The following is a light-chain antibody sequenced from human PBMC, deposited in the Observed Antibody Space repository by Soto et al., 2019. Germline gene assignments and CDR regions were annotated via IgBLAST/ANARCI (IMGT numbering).Light chain of an antibody. CDR2: DVN. Sequence: QSALTQPASVSGSPGQSITISCTGTSSDVGGYNYVSWYQQYPGKAPKLMIYDVNNRPSGVSNRFSGSKSGNTASLTISGLQAEDEADYYCSSYTSSSTLVFGGGTKLTVL. CDR1: SSDVGGYNY. CDR3: SSYTSSSTLV. J-gene: IGLJ2*01. V-gene: IGLV2-14*01.